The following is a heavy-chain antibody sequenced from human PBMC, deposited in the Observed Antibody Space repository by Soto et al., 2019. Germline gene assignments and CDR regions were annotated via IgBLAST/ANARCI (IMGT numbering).Heavy chain of an antibody. D-gene: IGHD2-2*02. CDR3: AREGGEVHCSSTSCYMPDLYYYYYGMDV. J-gene: IGHJ6*02. CDR2: INAGNGNT. Sequence: QVQLVQSGAEVKKPGASVKVSCKASGYTFTSYAMHWVRQAPGQRLEWMGWINAGNGNTKYSQKFQGRVTITRDTSASTAYMELSSLRSEDTAVYYCAREGGEVHCSSTSCYMPDLYYYYYGMDVWGQGTTVTVSS. CDR1: GYTFTSYA. V-gene: IGHV1-3*01.